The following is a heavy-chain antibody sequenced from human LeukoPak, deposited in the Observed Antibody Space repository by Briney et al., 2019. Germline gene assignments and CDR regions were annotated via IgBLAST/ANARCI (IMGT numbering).Heavy chain of an antibody. CDR1: GLNLTTYA. CDR3: AKAFRGLREYYYYMDV. CDR2: ISDRGDST. Sequence: GGSLRLSCAASGLNLTTYAMGWVRQAPGKGLEWVSVISDRGDSTYYGDSVKGRFTISRDNSKNTLYLQMNSLRAEDTAVYYCAKAFRGLREYYYYMDVWGKGTTVTVSS. V-gene: IGHV3-23*01. J-gene: IGHJ6*03. D-gene: IGHD3-16*01.